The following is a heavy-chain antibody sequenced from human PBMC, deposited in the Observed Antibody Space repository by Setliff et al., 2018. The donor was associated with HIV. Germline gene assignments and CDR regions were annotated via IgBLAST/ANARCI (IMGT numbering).Heavy chain of an antibody. CDR1: GGPLSGHY. Sequence: TSETLSLTCAVYGGPLSGHYWSWIRQPPGQGLEWIGETSHSGKTNYNPSLKSRVTISVDTSKNQFSLKLTSVTAADTAVYYCVTSSSWSSRLNFWGPGMLGTV. CDR2: TSHSGKT. CDR3: VTSSSWSSRLNF. D-gene: IGHD2-2*01. J-gene: IGHJ4*02. V-gene: IGHV4-34*01.